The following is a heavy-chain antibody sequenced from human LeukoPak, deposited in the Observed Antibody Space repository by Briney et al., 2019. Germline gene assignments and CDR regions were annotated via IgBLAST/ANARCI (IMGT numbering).Heavy chain of an antibody. V-gene: IGHV4-59*01. CDR3: AREVDILTDNGFDP. Sequence: PSETLSLTCTVSGGSISSYYWSWIRQPPGKGLEWIGYIYYSGSTNYNPSLKSRVTISVDTSKNQFSLKLSSVTAADTAVYYCAREVDILTDNGFDPWGQGTLVTVSS. CDR2: IYYSGST. D-gene: IGHD3-9*01. CDR1: GGSISSYY. J-gene: IGHJ5*02.